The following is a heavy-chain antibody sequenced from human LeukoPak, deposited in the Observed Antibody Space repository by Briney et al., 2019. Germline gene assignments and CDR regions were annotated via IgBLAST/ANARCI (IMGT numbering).Heavy chain of an antibody. CDR2: IYYSGST. CDR3: ARDYYDSRGDAFDI. D-gene: IGHD3-22*01. V-gene: IGHV4-59*01. Sequence: SETLSLTCTVSGGSISTYAWSWIRQSPGKGLEWIGYIYYSGSTNYNPSLKSRVTISVDTSKNQFSLKLSSVTAADTAVYYCARDYYDSRGDAFDIWGQGTMVTVSS. CDR1: GGSISTYA. J-gene: IGHJ3*02.